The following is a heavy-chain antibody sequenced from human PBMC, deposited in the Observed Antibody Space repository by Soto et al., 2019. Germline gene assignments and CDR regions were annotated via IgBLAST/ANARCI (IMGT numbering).Heavy chain of an antibody. CDR2: ISYDGSNK. CDR3: AKAGYSYGIIDY. Sequence: QVQLVESGGGVVQPGRSLRLSCAASGFTFSSYGMHWVRQAPGKGLEWVAVISYDGSNKYCADSVKGRFTISRDNSKNTLYLQMNSLRAEDTAVYYCAKAGYSYGIIDYWGQGTLVTVSS. J-gene: IGHJ4*02. CDR1: GFTFSSYG. V-gene: IGHV3-30*18. D-gene: IGHD5-18*01.